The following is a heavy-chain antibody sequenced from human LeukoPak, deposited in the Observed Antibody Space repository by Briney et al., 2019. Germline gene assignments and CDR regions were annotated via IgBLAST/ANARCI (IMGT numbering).Heavy chain of an antibody. CDR3: ARDLILRAV. D-gene: IGHD2-15*01. J-gene: IGHJ6*02. Sequence: SETLSLTCTVSGGSINTSPYYWGWVRQPPGKGLEWIGEIYHSGSTNYNPSLKSRVTISVDKSKNQFSLKLSSVTAADTAVYYCARDLILRAVWGQGTTVTVSS. CDR1: GGSINTSPYY. V-gene: IGHV4-39*07. CDR2: IYHSGST.